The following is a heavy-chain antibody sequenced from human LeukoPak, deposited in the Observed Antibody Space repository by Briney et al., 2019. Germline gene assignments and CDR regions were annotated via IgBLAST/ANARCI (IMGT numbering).Heavy chain of an antibody. V-gene: IGHV4-59*08. D-gene: IGHD3-10*01. CDR3: ASALYGSGSHYYYYGMDV. Sequence: SETLSLTCTVSGGSISSYFWSWIRQPPGKGLEWIGKIYYSGSTNYNPSLKSRVTISVDTSKNQFSLKLSSVTAADTAVYYCASALYGSGSHYYYYGMDVWGQGTTVTVSS. CDR1: GGSISSYF. CDR2: IYYSGST. J-gene: IGHJ6*02.